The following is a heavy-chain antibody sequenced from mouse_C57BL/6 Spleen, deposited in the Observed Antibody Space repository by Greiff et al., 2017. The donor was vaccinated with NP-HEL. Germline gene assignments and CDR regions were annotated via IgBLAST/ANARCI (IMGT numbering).Heavy chain of an antibody. D-gene: IGHD2-12*01. J-gene: IGHJ4*01. CDR2: IDPETGGT. Sequence: QVQLQQSGAELVRPGASVTLSCKASGYTFTDYEMHWVKQTPVHGLEWIGAIDPETGGTAYNQKFKGKAILTADKSSSTAYMELRSLTSEDSAVYYCTRSDYSLTRVVDYWGQGTSVTVSS. V-gene: IGHV1-15*01. CDR3: TRSDYSLTRVVDY. CDR1: GYTFTDYE.